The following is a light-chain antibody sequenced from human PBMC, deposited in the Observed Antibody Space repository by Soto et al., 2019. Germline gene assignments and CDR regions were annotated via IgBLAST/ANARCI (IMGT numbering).Light chain of an antibody. Sequence: IVFTGAAVSLSSSPGKRGTLSCRASQNLGTLYLAWYQQKPGQAPRLLIYGASTRASDTPARFSGSGSVTKLALTISSLQSEDFAVYYCQQYCGWPITFGQGTRLEIK. V-gene: IGKV3D-15*01. CDR3: QQYCGWPIT. CDR2: GAS. J-gene: IGKJ5*01. CDR1: QNLGTLY.